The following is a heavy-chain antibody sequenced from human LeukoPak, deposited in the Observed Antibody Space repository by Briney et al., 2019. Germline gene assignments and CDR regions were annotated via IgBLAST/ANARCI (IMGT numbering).Heavy chain of an antibody. D-gene: IGHD6-13*01. Sequence: SETLSLTCTVSGGSISTSNYYWGWIRQPPGKGLEWIGNIFYSGSTYYSPSLKSRVTISVDTSKNQFSLKLSSVTAADTAVYYCARFIKRKSSSWFNWSDPWGQGTLVTVSS. J-gene: IGHJ5*02. CDR3: ARFIKRKSSSWFNWSDP. CDR1: GGSISTSNYY. V-gene: IGHV4-39*07. CDR2: IFYSGST.